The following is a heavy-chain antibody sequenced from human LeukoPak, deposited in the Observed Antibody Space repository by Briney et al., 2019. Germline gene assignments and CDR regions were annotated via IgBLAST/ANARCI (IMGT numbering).Heavy chain of an antibody. Sequence: GDYWMTWVRQAPGKGLEWIGYIYYSGSTYYNPSLKSRVTISVDTSKNQFSLKLSSVTAEDTAVYYCARAGDILTGYYNEPYDYWGQGTLVTVSS. CDR3: ARAGDILTGYYNEPYDY. CDR2: IYYSGST. J-gene: IGHJ4*02. D-gene: IGHD3-9*01. CDR1: GDYW. V-gene: IGHV4-30-4*08.